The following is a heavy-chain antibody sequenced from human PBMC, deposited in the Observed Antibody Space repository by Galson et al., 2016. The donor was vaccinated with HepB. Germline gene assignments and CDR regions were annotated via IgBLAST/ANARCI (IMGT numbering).Heavy chain of an antibody. CDR2: INEDGSAK. D-gene: IGHD2/OR15-2a*01. CDR3: AREPFISPGDY. CDR1: GFTFSSYW. V-gene: IGHV3-7*03. J-gene: IGHJ4*02. Sequence: SLRLSCAASGFTFSSYWMVWVRQAPGAGLEWVANINEDGSAKNSVDSVKGRFTISRDNVKNSLYLQMNSLRVEDTAVYFCAREPFISPGDYWGPGTLVTVSA.